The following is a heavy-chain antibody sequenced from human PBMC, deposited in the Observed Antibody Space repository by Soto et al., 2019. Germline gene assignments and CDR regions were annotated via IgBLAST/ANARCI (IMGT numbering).Heavy chain of an antibody. D-gene: IGHD3-10*01. CDR2: IKQDGSEK. V-gene: IGHV3-7*05. J-gene: IGHJ6*02. CDR1: GFTFSSYW. CDR3: ARDRVLSYYYSGMDV. Sequence: EVQLVESGGGLVQPGGSLRLSCAASGFTFSSYWMSWVRQAPGKGLEWVANIKQDGSEKYYVDSVKGRFTISRDNAKNSLYLQMNSLRAEDTAVYYCARDRVLSYYYSGMDVWGQGTTVTVSS.